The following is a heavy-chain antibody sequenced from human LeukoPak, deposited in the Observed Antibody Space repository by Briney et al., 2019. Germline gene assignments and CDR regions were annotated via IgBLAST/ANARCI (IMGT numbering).Heavy chain of an antibody. Sequence: GESLKISCRASGYSLSNYWIGWVRQVPGKGLEWMGIIHPTDSDTVYSPSLQGQVTISADKSINTVYLQWRSLEASDTAIYYCARRYYYNTEFDPWGQGTLVTVSS. CDR3: ARRYYYNTEFDP. D-gene: IGHD3-10*01. J-gene: IGHJ5*02. CDR1: GYSLSNYW. V-gene: IGHV5-51*03. CDR2: IHPTDSDT.